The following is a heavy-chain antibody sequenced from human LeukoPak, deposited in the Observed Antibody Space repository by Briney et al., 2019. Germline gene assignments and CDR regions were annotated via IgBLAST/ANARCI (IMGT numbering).Heavy chain of an antibody. CDR3: AKCSGWFVRGKDYYYYYMDV. V-gene: IGHV3-23*01. CDR2: VSTTGGST. CDR1: SFTFSSYV. J-gene: IGHJ6*03. D-gene: IGHD6-19*01. Sequence: GGSLRLSCGASSFTFSSYVMSWVRQAPGKGLEWVSTVSTTGGSTYYADSVKGRFTISGDNSKDTLYLQMNSLRAEDTAVYYCAKCSGWFVRGKDYYYYYMDVWGKGTTVTVSS.